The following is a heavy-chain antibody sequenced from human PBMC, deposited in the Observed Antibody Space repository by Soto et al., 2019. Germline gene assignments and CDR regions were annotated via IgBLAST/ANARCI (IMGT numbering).Heavy chain of an antibody. V-gene: IGHV3-15*01. Sequence: GGSLRLSCAASGFTFSNAWMSWVRQAPGKGLEWVGRIKRKTDGGTTDYAAPVKGRFTISRDDSKNTLYLQMNSLKTEDTAVYYCTTDNRLWFWELLYSVYYYGMYVWGQGTTVTVSS. CDR2: IKRKTDGGTT. CDR3: TTDNRLWFWELLYSVYYYGMYV. CDR1: GFTFSNAW. D-gene: IGHD3-10*01. J-gene: IGHJ6*02.